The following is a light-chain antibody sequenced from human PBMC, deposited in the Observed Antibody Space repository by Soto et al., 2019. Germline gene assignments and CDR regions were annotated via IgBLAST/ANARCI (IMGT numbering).Light chain of an antibody. Sequence: DIQMTQSPSSLSASVGDRVTITCRASQNINRYLSWYQQKPGKAPMLLIYAASSLHSGVPSRFFGSGSGTDFTLTISSLQPEDIATYYCQQTYSTPPFTFGQGTRLEIK. J-gene: IGKJ5*01. V-gene: IGKV1-39*01. CDR3: QQTYSTPPFT. CDR2: AAS. CDR1: QNINRY.